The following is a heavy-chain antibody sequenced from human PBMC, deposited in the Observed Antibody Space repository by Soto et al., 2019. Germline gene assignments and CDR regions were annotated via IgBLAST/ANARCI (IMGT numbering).Heavy chain of an antibody. CDR2: IYYSGST. D-gene: IGHD1-26*01. V-gene: IGHV4-59*01. CDR3: ARVGYSKYYHYYLDV. Sequence: QVQLQESGPGLVKPSETLSLTCTVSGGSISSYYWSWIRQPPGKGLEWIGYIYYSGSTNYNPSLKSRVTISVDTSKNQFSLKLSSVTAADTAVYYCARVGYSKYYHYYLDVWGKGTTVTVSS. J-gene: IGHJ6*03. CDR1: GGSISSYY.